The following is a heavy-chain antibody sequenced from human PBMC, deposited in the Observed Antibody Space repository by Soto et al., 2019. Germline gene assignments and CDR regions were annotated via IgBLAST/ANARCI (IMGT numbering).Heavy chain of an antibody. V-gene: IGHV1-18*04. CDR3: ARDRGYYDSSGFGAFDI. J-gene: IGHJ3*02. Sequence: ASVKVSCKASGYTFTSYGISWVRQAPGQGLEWMGWISAYNGNTNYAQKLQGRVTMTTDTSTSTDYMELRSLRSDDTAVYYCARDRGYYDSSGFGAFDIWGQGTMVTVSS. CDR2: ISAYNGNT. CDR1: GYTFTSYG. D-gene: IGHD3-22*01.